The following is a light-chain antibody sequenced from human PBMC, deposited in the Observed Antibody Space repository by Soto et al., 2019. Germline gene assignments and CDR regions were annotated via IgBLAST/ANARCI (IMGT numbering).Light chain of an antibody. CDR2: EVS. J-gene: IGLJ3*02. V-gene: IGLV2-14*01. CDR3: SSYTTSNTWL. CDR1: TSDVGGFDS. Sequence: QSALTQPPSASGSPGQSITISCTATTSDVGGFDSVSWYQQHPGTAPRVIIYEVSNRPSGVSYRFSGSKSANTASLTISGLQADDEADYYCSSYTTSNTWLFGGGTKVTVL.